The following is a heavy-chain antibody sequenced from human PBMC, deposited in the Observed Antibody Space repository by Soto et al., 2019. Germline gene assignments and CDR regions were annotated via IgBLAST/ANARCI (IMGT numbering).Heavy chain of an antibody. CDR1: GFTFSSDA. J-gene: IGHJ5*02. V-gene: IGHV3-23*01. D-gene: IGHD6-13*01. Sequence: EVQLLESGGGLVQPGGSPTLSCAASGFTFSSDAMNWVRQAPGTGLEWVSTISGTGDSTYYAESVKGRFTISRDNSKNTLYLQMNSLRAEDTAVYYCAKATAAAGTSSWFDPWGQGTLVTVSS. CDR2: ISGTGDST. CDR3: AKATAAAGTSSWFDP.